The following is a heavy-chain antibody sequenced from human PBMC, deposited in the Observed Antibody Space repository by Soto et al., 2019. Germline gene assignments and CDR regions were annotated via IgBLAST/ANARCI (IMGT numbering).Heavy chain of an antibody. Sequence: AASVKVSCKASGYTFTSYGISWVRQAPGQGLEWMGWISAYNGNTNYAQKLQGRVTMTTDTSTSTAYMELRSLRSDDTAVYYCARDRVSYCGGDCPFDPWGQGTLVTVSS. V-gene: IGHV1-18*01. D-gene: IGHD2-21*02. CDR1: GYTFTSYG. J-gene: IGHJ5*02. CDR2: ISAYNGNT. CDR3: ARDRVSYCGGDCPFDP.